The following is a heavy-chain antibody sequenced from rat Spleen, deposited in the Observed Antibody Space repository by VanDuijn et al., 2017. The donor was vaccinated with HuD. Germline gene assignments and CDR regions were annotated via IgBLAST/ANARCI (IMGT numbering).Heavy chain of an antibody. CDR1: GFTFSNHD. V-gene: IGHV5-27*01. CDR2: ISPSGGST. J-gene: IGHJ2*01. D-gene: IGHD5-1*01. CDR3: TRERNWAFDY. Sequence: EVQLVESGGGLVQPGRSLKLSCAASGFTFSNHDMAWVRQAPTKGLEWVASISPSGGSTYYRDSVKGRLTVSRDDAKSTLYLQMDSLRSEDTATYYCTRERNWAFDYWGQGVMVTVSS.